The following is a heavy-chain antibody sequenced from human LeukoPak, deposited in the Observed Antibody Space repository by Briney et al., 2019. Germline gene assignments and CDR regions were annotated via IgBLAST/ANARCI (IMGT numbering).Heavy chain of an antibody. V-gene: IGHV3-23*01. CDR2: ISGNGGNI. J-gene: IGHJ5*02. CDR1: GFTFSSYW. D-gene: IGHD2-21*01. CDR3: AKDQRRSDVGQLGILVT. Sequence: GGSLRLSCAASGFTFSSYWMSWVRQAPGKGLEWVSTISGNGGNIYYADSVRGRFTIARDNSKNILYLQMNTLRAEDTAIYYCAKDQRRSDVGQLGILVTWGQGTLVTVSS.